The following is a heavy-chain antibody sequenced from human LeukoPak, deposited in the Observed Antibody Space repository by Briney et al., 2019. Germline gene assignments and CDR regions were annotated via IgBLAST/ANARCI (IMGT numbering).Heavy chain of an antibody. V-gene: IGHV7-4-1*02. D-gene: IGHD6-19*01. CDR3: ARSPSRPFKQWLVPNWFDP. J-gene: IGHJ5*02. CDR2: INTNTGNP. CDR1: GYTFTSYA. Sequence: GASVQVSCKASGYTFTSYATNWVRQAPGQGLEWMGWINTNTGNPTYAQGFTGRFVFSLDTSVSTAYLQISSLKAEDTAVYYCARSPSRPFKQWLVPNWFDPWGQGTLVTVSS.